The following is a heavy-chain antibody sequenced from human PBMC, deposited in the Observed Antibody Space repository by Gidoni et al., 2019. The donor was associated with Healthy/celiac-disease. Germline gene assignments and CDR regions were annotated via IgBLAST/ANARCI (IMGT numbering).Heavy chain of an antibody. CDR1: GGSIRSWCYS. CDR2: IYHSGST. J-gene: IGHJ4*02. CDR3: ARYWAYCGGDCSYYFDY. Sequence: QLQLQESGSGLVKQSQTLSVTFAVSGGSIRSWCYSWSWIRPPPGKGLEWIGYIYHSGSTYYNPSLKSRVTISVDRSKNQFSLKLSSVTAADTAVYYCARYWAYCGGDCSYYFDYWGQGTLVTVSS. V-gene: IGHV4-30-2*01. D-gene: IGHD2-21*02.